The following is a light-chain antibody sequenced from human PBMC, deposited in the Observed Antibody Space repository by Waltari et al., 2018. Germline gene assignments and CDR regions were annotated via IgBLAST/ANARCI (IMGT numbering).Light chain of an antibody. CDR1: QTVTNY. Sequence: DIQMTQSPSSLSASVGDRVTITCRASQTVTNYLKWYQQKPGKAPKLLIYAASTVQSGVPSRFSGSGSGTDFTLTISSLQLEDFVTYYCQQSYTAPYTFGQGTDLEIK. CDR3: QQSYTAPYT. CDR2: AAS. V-gene: IGKV1-39*01. J-gene: IGKJ2*01.